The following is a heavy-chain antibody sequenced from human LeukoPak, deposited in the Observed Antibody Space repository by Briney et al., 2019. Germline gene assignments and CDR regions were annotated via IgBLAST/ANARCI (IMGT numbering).Heavy chain of an antibody. CDR3: AKSWRYYDSSNYYAFDI. J-gene: IGHJ3*02. CDR2: SGDNT. V-gene: IGHV3-23*01. Sequence: PGGSLRLSCAASGFTFSSYAMSWVRQASGKGLEWVSSSGDNTRYADSVKGRFTISRDNSKNTLDLQMNGLRAEDTAVYYCAKSWRYYDSSNYYAFDIWGQGTMVTVSS. D-gene: IGHD3-22*01. CDR1: GFTFSSYA.